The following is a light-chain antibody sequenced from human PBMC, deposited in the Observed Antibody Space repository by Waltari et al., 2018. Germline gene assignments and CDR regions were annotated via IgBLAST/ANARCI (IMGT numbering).Light chain of an antibody. CDR2: KAS. CDR1: RSISTG. V-gene: IGKV1-5*03. Sequence: DIQMTQSPSTLSASVGDRVTITCRASRSISTGLAWYQQKPGKAPKLLISKASTLESAVPSRFSGSGSGTEFALTISSLQPDDFATYYCQQYNSYKTFGQGTKVEIK. J-gene: IGKJ1*01. CDR3: QQYNSYKT.